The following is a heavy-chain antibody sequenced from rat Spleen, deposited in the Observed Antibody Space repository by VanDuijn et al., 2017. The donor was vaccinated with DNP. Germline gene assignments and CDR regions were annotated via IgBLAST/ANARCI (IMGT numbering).Heavy chain of an antibody. J-gene: IGHJ2*01. V-gene: IGHV5-35*01. CDR1: GFTFSSNW. CDR3: AGRPPPTRGPFDY. Sequence: EVQLVESGGGPVQPGSPLKLSCSASGFTFSSNWLNWIRQAPGKGLEWVATIDPDGSNTFYPDTVKGRFTIARDNAKSTLYLQMDSLRYEDTATYYCAGRPPPTRGPFDYWGQGVTVTVSS. D-gene: IGHD1-4*01. CDR2: IDPDGSNT.